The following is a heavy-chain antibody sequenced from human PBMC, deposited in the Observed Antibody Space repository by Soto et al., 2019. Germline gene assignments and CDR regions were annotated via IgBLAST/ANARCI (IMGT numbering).Heavy chain of an antibody. CDR3: ARGHYDFWSGSSENYYYGMDV. V-gene: IGHV1-69*13. CDR1: GGTFSSYA. J-gene: IGHJ6*02. Sequence: SVKVSCKASGGTFSSYAISWVRQAPGQGLEWMGGIIPIFGTASYAQKFQGRVTITADESTSTAYMELSSLRSEDTAVYYCARGHYDFWSGSSENYYYGMDVWGQGTTVTVSS. D-gene: IGHD3-3*01. CDR2: IIPIFGTA.